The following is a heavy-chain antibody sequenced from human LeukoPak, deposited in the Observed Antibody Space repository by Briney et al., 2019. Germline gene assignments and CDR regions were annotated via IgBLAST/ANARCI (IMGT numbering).Heavy chain of an antibody. Sequence: GGSLRLSCAASGFTFSDYYMSWIRQAPGKGLEWVSYISSSGSTIYYADSVKGRFTISRDNAKNSLYLQMNSLRAEDTAVYYCARDFDQKYSSSWYATSYWGQGTLVTVSS. CDR2: ISSSGSTI. D-gene: IGHD6-13*01. CDR1: GFTFSDYY. CDR3: ARDFDQKYSSSWYATSY. J-gene: IGHJ4*02. V-gene: IGHV3-11*01.